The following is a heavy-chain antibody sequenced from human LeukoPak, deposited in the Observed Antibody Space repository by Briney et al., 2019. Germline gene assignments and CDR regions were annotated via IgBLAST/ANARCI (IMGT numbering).Heavy chain of an antibody. D-gene: IGHD3-22*01. CDR3: ARRPYYYDSSGYRT. CDR1: GGSISSSSYY. J-gene: IGHJ5*02. Sequence: PSETLSLTCTVSGGSISSSSYYWSWIRQPPGKGLEWIGEINHSGSTNYNPSLKSRVTISVDTSKNQFSLKLSSVTAADTAVYYCARRPYYYDSSGYRTWGQGTLVTVSS. CDR2: INHSGST. V-gene: IGHV4-39*07.